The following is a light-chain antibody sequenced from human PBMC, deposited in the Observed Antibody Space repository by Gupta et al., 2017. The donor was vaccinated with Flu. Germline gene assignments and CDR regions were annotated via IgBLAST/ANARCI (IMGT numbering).Light chain of an antibody. V-gene: IGKV4-1*01. Sequence: IVMTQSPDSLAVSLGERATINCKSSQSVLYSSNNKNYLAWYQQKPGQPPKLLIYWASTRESGVPDRYRGSGSGTDFTLTISSLQAEDVAVYYCQQYYSTPQTFGQGTKVEIK. CDR3: QQYYSTPQT. J-gene: IGKJ1*01. CDR2: WAS. CDR1: QSVLYSSNNKNY.